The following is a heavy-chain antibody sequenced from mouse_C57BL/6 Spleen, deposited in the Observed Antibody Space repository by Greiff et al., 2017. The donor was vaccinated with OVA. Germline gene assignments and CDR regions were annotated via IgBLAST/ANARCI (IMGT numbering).Heavy chain of an antibody. D-gene: IGHD2-4*01. Sequence: EVQLQQSGPELVKPGASVKISCKASGYSFTGYYMNWVKQRPEKSLEWIGEINPSTGGTTYNQTFKAKATLTVDKSYSTASMQRKSLTSEDSAVDYCASGGYYDDARYFAVWGTGATVTVSS. J-gene: IGHJ1*03. CDR3: ASGGYYDDARYFAV. V-gene: IGHV1-42*01. CDR1: GYSFTGYY. CDR2: INPSTGGT.